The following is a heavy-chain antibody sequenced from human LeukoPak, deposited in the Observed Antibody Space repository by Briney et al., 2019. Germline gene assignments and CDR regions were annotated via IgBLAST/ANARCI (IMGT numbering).Heavy chain of an antibody. D-gene: IGHD6-19*01. V-gene: IGHV1-46*01. J-gene: IGHJ6*02. CDR1: GYTFTSYY. Sequence: ASVKASCKASGYTFTSYYMHWVRQAPGQGLEWMGIINPSGGSTSYAQKFQGRVTMTRDTSTSTVYMELSSLRSEDTAVYYCAREIFTVAGEEDYGMDVWGQGTTVTVSS. CDR3: AREIFTVAGEEDYGMDV. CDR2: INPSGGST.